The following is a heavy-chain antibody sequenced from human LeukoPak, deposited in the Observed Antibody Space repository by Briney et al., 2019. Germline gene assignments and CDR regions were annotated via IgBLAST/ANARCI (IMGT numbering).Heavy chain of an antibody. V-gene: IGHV3-30*03. J-gene: IGHJ4*02. CDR1: GFRVVDYG. Sequence: GGSLRLSCAISGFRVVDYGVHWVRQAPGKGLEWVAVISNDERNKYYTDSVKGRFTISRDNSKSTVYLQMNSLRPEDTAVYYCARPSPPGDGYNPCDYWGPGALVIVSS. CDR2: ISNDERNK. CDR3: ARPSPPGDGYNPCDY. D-gene: IGHD5-24*01.